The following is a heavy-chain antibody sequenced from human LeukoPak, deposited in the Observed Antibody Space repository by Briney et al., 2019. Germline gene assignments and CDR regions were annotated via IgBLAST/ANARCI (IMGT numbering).Heavy chain of an antibody. Sequence: GGSLRLSCAASGFTFSNAWMSWVRQAPGKGLEWVGRIKSKTDDGTTDYAAPVKGRFTISRDDSKNTLYLQMNSLKTEDTAVYYCTTDTRRIDTFAWGQGILVTVAA. J-gene: IGHJ4*02. CDR2: IKSKTDDGTT. D-gene: IGHD2-2*01. CDR3: TTDTRRIDTFA. V-gene: IGHV3-15*01. CDR1: GFTFSNAW.